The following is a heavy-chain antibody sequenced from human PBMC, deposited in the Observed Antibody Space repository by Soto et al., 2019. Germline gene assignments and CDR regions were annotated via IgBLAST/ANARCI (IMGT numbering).Heavy chain of an antibody. V-gene: IGHV3-30*18. CDR3: AKDRVGGTFYTPLGF. CDR1: GFNFDNYG. D-gene: IGHD1-7*01. J-gene: IGHJ4*02. CDR2: ITYDGSNK. Sequence: RRLSCQASGFNFDNYGMHWVRQAPGKGLEWVAVITYDGSNKYYADSVKGRFTISRDNSKNTLSLHLSTLKPEDTAVYHCAKDRVGGTFYTPLGFWGQGTLVTVSS.